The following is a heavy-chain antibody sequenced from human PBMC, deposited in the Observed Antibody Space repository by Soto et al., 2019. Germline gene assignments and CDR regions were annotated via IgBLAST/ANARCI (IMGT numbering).Heavy chain of an antibody. V-gene: IGHV4-4*02. CDR1: GGSVRAPDW. J-gene: IGHJ5*01. CDR3: ARVRQGCSANHRYFGP. Sequence: KTSGTLSLTCTLSGGSVRAPDWWNWVRQSPGKGLEWIAEVHISGHSNYNPSLRSRVSVSIDSSKNQIYLNLNSVTAADTAIYYCARVRQGCSANHRYFGPWGQGTQVTVSS. D-gene: IGHD1-26*01. CDR2: VHISGHS.